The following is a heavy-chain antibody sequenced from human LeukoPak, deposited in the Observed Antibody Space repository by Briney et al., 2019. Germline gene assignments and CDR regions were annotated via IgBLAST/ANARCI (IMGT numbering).Heavy chain of an antibody. D-gene: IGHD3-9*01. CDR1: GYIFTDYY. CDR2: IDPNSGGT. V-gene: IGHV1-2*02. Sequence: ASVKVSCKASGYIFTDYYMHWVRQAPGQGLEWMGWIDPNSGGTNYAQKFQDRVTMTRDTSITTAYMELSRLRFDDTALYYCARSPHILTGENFDYWGQGTLVTVSS. J-gene: IGHJ4*02. CDR3: ARSPHILTGENFDY.